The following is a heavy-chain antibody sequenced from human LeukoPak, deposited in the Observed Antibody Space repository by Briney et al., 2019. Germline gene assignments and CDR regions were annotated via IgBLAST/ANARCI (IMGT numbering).Heavy chain of an antibody. J-gene: IGHJ4*02. Sequence: PGGSLRLSCAASGFTFSSYSMNWVRQAPGKGLEWVSSISSGSSYIYYADSVKGRFTISRDNAKNSLYLQMNSLRAEDTAVYCCARGRSYCTNGVCYSSYFDYWGQGTLVTVSS. CDR1: GFTFSSYS. CDR3: ARGRSYCTNGVCYSSYFDY. V-gene: IGHV3-21*01. D-gene: IGHD2-8*01. CDR2: ISSGSSYI.